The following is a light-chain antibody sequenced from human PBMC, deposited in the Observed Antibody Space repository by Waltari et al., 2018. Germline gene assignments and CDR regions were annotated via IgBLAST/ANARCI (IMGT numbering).Light chain of an antibody. Sequence: QSALTQPASVSGSPGQSITISCTGTSSDVGTYDYVSWYQQHPGKAPKLMIYDVTKRPSGIDNRFSGSKSGNTASLTISGLQAEDEADYYCSSYTTSSTVYVFGTGTKVTVL. CDR3: SSYTTSSTVYV. CDR2: DVT. V-gene: IGLV2-14*03. J-gene: IGLJ1*01. CDR1: SSDVGTYDY.